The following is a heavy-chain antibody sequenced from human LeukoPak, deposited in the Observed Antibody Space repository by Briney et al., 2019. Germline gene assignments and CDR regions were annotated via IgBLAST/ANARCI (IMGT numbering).Heavy chain of an antibody. J-gene: IGHJ6*03. D-gene: IGHD3-10*01. Sequence: SETLSLTCTVSGGSISSSSYYWGWIRQPPGKGLEWIGEINHSGSTNYNPSLKSRVTISVDTSKNQFSLKLSSVTAADTAVYYCARRPARLWFGELSSYYYMDVWGKGTTVTISS. V-gene: IGHV4-39*07. CDR3: ARRPARLWFGELSSYYYMDV. CDR1: GGSISSSSYY. CDR2: INHSGST.